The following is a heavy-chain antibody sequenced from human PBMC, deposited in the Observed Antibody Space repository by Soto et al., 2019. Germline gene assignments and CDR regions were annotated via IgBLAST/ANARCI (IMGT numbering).Heavy chain of an antibody. D-gene: IGHD2-15*01. J-gene: IGHJ3*02. CDR2: ISSSGSGI. CDR3: ARAYSDAFDI. Sequence: GGSLRLSCAASGFTFSDYYMTWIRQAPGKGLEWVSYISSSGSGIYYPDSVKGRFTISRDNAKKSLYLQMSSLRAEDTAVYYCARAYSDAFDIWGQGALVTVSS. V-gene: IGHV3-11*01. CDR1: GFTFSDYY.